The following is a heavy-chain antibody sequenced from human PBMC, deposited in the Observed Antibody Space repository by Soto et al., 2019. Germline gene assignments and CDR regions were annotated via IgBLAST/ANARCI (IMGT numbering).Heavy chain of an antibody. J-gene: IGHJ4*02. V-gene: IGHV3-30-3*01. Sequence: LRLSCAASGFTFSSYAMHWVRQAPGKGLEWVAVISYDGSNKYYADSVKGRFTISRDNSKNTLYLQMNSLRAEDTAVYYCAREERGTSCYFESQCPFDYWGQGTLVTVSS. CDR2: ISYDGSNK. D-gene: IGHD2-2*01. CDR1: GFTFSSYA. CDR3: AREERGTSCYFESQCPFDY.